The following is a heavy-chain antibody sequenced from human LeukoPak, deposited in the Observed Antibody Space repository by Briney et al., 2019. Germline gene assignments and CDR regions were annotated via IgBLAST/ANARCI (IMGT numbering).Heavy chain of an antibody. J-gene: IGHJ4*02. CDR3: ARATIAVAGFPFDY. D-gene: IGHD6-19*01. CDR1: GRSISSYY. V-gene: IGHV4-59*01. Sequence: PSETLSLTCSVSGRSISSYYWSWIRQPPGKGLEWIGFISYSGSNNYNPSLKSRVNISVDTSQSHSSLKLSSVTAADTVVYYCARATIAVAGFPFDYWGQGTLVTVSS. CDR2: ISYSGSN.